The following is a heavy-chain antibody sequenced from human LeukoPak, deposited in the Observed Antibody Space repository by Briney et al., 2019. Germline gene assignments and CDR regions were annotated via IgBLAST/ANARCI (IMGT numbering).Heavy chain of an antibody. D-gene: IGHD5-24*01. CDR3: AKDGGNGYSHDAFDI. V-gene: IGHV3-33*06. J-gene: IGHJ4*02. Sequence: PGGSLRLSCAASGFTFSRNWMHWVRQAPGKGLEWLAVIWNDGSQKYYADSVKGRFAVSRDNSKNTLFLQVNSLRVEDTAIYYCAKDGGNGYSHDAFDIWGQGTLVTVSS. CDR1: GFTFSRNW. CDR2: IWNDGSQK.